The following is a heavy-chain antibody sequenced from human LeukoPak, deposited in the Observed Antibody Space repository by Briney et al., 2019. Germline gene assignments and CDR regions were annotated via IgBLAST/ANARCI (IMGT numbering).Heavy chain of an antibody. D-gene: IGHD2-2*02. Sequence: PSETLSLTCVVSGYSISSGYYWGWIRQPPGKGLEWIGRIYHSGSTYYNPTLKSRVTISVDTSKNQSSLKLSSVTAADTAVYYCARAISCPKSSTSCYIEGVDYWGQGTLVTVSS. CDR2: IYHSGST. J-gene: IGHJ4*02. CDR3: ARAISCPKSSTSCYIEGVDY. CDR1: GYSISSGYY. V-gene: IGHV4-38-2*01.